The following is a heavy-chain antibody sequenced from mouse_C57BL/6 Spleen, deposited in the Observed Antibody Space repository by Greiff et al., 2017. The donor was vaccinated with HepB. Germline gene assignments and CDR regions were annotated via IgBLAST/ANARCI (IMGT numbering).Heavy chain of an antibody. CDR1: GYAFTSYW. J-gene: IGHJ1*03. D-gene: IGHD1-1*01. V-gene: IGHV1-80*01. Sequence: QVQLQQPGAELVKPGASVKISCKASGYAFTSYWMHWVKQRPGKGLEWIGQIHPGDGDTNYNEKFKGKATLTADKSSSTAYMQLSSLTSEDSAVYYCARGGVVRYFDDWGKGTTVTVSS. CDR3: ARGGVVRYFDD. CDR2: IHPGDGDT.